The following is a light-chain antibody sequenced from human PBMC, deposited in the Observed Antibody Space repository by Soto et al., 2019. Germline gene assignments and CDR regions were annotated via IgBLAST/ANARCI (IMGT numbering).Light chain of an antibody. V-gene: IGKV3-20*01. Sequence: EVELTQSPATVSLSRGQRATLSCRASHSVDTSNVAWYQQRPGQAPRVLIYGASNRAAGIPDRFSGSGSGTDFTLTISSLEPEDSAVYHCQQYGSSWWAFGHGTKVDIK. CDR2: GAS. CDR1: HSVDTSN. CDR3: QQYGSSWWA. J-gene: IGKJ1*01.